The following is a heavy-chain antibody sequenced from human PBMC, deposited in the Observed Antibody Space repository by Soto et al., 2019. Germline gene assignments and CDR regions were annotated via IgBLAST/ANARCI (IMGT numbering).Heavy chain of an antibody. CDR1: GGSISSSNW. CDR2: IYHSGST. Sequence: QVQLQESGPGLVKPSGTLSLTCAVSGGSISSSNWWSWVRQPPGKGLEWIGEIYHSGSTNYNPSLKSRATXSXDXTKNQFSLKLSSVTAADTAVYYCASVRGGYYYAMDVWGQGTTVTVSS. J-gene: IGHJ6*02. V-gene: IGHV4-4*02. CDR3: ASVRGGYYYAMDV. D-gene: IGHD3-10*02.